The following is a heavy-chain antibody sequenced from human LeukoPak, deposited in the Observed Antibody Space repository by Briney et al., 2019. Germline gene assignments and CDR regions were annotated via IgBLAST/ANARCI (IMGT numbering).Heavy chain of an antibody. D-gene: IGHD3-16*02. J-gene: IGHJ3*02. CDR1: GYTFTDYY. V-gene: IGHV1-2*02. CDR3: ARGRSYDYIWGSYRYAFDI. Sequence: GASVRVSCAASGYTFTDYYMHWVRQAPGQGLEWMGWINPNSGGTKYTQTFQGRVTITRDTSISTAYMELSRLRSDDTAVYYRARGRSYDYIWGSYRYAFDIWGQGTVVTVSS. CDR2: INPNSGGT.